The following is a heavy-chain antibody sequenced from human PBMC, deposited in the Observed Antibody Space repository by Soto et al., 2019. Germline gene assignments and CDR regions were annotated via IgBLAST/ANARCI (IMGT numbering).Heavy chain of an antibody. D-gene: IGHD6-19*01. CDR1: GGTFSSYI. V-gene: IGHV1-69*02. CDR2: IIPILGIA. J-gene: IGHJ4*02. CDR3: AGRVDGDDGDFDY. Sequence: QVQLVQSGAEVKKPGSSVKVSCKASGGTFSSYIISWVRQAPGQGLEWMGRIIPILGIANYAQKLQGRVALTPDXXTDTAGKGLSSLCSEGTAVDCCAGRVDGDDGDFDYWGQGPLVTVAS.